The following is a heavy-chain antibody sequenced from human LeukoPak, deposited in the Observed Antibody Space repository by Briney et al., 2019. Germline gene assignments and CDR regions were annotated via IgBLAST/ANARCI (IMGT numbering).Heavy chain of an antibody. V-gene: IGHV3-30*18. D-gene: IGHD5-18*01. CDR3: AKGFATYTYGQYYFDY. J-gene: IGHJ4*02. Sequence: PGRSLRLSCAASGFTFSGYGIHWVRQAPGKGLEWVAVISYDGSNKYYADSVKGRFTISRDDSKNTLYLQMNSLRAEDTAVYYCAKGFATYTYGQYYFDYWGQGTLVTVSS. CDR1: GFTFSGYG. CDR2: ISYDGSNK.